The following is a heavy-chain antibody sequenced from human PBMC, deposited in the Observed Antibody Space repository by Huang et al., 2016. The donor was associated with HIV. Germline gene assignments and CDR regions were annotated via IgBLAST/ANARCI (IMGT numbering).Heavy chain of an antibody. D-gene: IGHD3-22*01. V-gene: IGHV4-4*07. Sequence: QVRLQQSGPGLVKPSETLSLTCTVSGGSVRNFCWSWIRQPTGKGLECVGRIYSSGTTKHNPSLRSGVTMSIDTAKNQVSLRLNSVTAADTAVYYCAREPRPKTYYERTAYYYGQPFDIWGQGTMVTVFS. J-gene: IGHJ3*02. CDR3: AREPRPKTYYERTAYYYGQPFDI. CDR1: GGSVRNFC. CDR2: IYSSGTT.